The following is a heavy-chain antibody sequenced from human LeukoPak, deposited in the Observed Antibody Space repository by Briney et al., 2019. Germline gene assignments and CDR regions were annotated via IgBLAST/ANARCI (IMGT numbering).Heavy chain of an antibody. J-gene: IGHJ4*02. CDR3: ARGTILGEYYFDY. V-gene: IGHV3-30*03. D-gene: IGHD2-15*01. CDR2: ISFDGSNK. CDR1: GFTFSSYG. Sequence: GGSLRLSCAASGFTFSSYGMHWVRQAPGKGLEWVAVISFDGSNKYYADSVKGRFTISRDNAKNSLYLQMNSLRAEDTAVYYCARGTILGEYYFDYWGQGTLVTVSS.